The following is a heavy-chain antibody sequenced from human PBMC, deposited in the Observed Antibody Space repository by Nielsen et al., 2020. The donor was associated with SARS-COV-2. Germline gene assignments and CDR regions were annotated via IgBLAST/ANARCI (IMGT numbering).Heavy chain of an antibody. V-gene: IGHV3-74*01. D-gene: IGHD3-3*01. J-gene: IGHJ6*03. Sequence: AGSLRLSCSASGFTFSSTSMDWVRQAPGQGLVWVSRINPSGSGTAYADSVKGRFAVSRDNAENTVVLQMHSLRVEDRAVYYCAGGADFWSGTQKYYMDVWGKGTTVTVSS. CDR3: AGGADFWSGTQKYYMDV. CDR2: INPSGSGT. CDR1: GFTFSSTS.